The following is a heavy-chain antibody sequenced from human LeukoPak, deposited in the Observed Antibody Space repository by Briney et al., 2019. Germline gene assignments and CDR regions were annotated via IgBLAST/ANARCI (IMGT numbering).Heavy chain of an antibody. CDR2: IKSKTDGGTT. J-gene: IGHJ4*02. CDR3: ARYYGDSGSQYYFDY. D-gene: IGHD3-22*01. Sequence: GGSLRLSCAASGFTFSDAWMSWVRQAPGKGLEWVGGIKSKTDGGTTDYAAPVKGRFTISRDDSKNTLYLQMNSLKIEDTAVYYCARYYGDSGSQYYFDYWGQGTLVTVSS. V-gene: IGHV3-15*01. CDR1: GFTFSDAW.